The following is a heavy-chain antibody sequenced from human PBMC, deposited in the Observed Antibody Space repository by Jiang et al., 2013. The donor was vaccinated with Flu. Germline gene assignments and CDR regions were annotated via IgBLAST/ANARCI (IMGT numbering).Heavy chain of an antibody. J-gene: IGHJ4*02. CDR2: IYPGDSDT. V-gene: IGHV5-51*01. D-gene: IGHD4-11*01. CDR3: ARASMATVTTPFMADY. Sequence: EWMGIIYPGDSDTRYSPSFQGQVTISADKSISTAYLQWSSLKASDTAMYYCARASMATVTTPFMADYWGQGTLVTVSS.